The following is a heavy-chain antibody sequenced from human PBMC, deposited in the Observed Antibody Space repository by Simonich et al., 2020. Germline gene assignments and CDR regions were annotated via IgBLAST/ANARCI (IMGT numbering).Heavy chain of an antibody. CDR1: GFTFSSYW. V-gene: IGHV3-7*01. Sequence: EVQLVESGGGLVQPGGSLRLSCATSGFTFSSYWMSWVRQAQGKGLEWVANIKQEGSEKYYVDSVKGRFTIDRDNAKNSLYLQMNSLRAEDTAVYYCARDGLGTAYYYYMDVWGKGTTVTVSS. CDR3: ARDGLGTAYYYYMDV. D-gene: IGHD7-27*01. CDR2: IKQEGSEK. J-gene: IGHJ6*03.